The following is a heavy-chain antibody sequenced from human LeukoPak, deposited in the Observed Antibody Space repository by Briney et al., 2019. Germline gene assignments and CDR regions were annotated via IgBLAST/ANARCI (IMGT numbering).Heavy chain of an antibody. J-gene: IGHJ4*02. CDR2: IILILGIA. D-gene: IGHD5-24*01. V-gene: IGHV1-69*04. CDR1: GGTFSSYA. Sequence: GSSVKVSCKASGGTFSSYAISWVRQAPGQGLEWMGRIILILGIANYAQKFQGRVTITADKSTSTAYMELSSLRSEDTAVYYCAVVMATSLDYWGQGTLVTVSS. CDR3: AVVMATSLDY.